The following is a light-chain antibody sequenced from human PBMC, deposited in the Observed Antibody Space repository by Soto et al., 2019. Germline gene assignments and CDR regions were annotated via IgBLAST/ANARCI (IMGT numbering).Light chain of an antibody. V-gene: IGLV2-23*02. CDR1: SSDVGSYNL. Sequence: QSVLTQPVSVSGSPGQSITISCTGTSSDVGSYNLVSWYQQHPGKAPKLMIYEVTKRPSGVSNRFSGSKSGNTASLTISGLQAEDEADYYCCSFAGGRTYVFGTGTRSPS. CDR2: EVT. CDR3: CSFAGGRTYV. J-gene: IGLJ1*01.